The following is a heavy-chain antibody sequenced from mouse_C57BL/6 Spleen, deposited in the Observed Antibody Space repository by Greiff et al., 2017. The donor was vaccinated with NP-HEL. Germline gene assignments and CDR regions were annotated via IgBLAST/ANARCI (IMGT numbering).Heavy chain of an antibody. Sequence: EVQRVESGGGLVQPGESLKLSCESHEYEFPSHDMSWVRQPPEKRLELVADITSDGGSTYYQDNMERRFIIPRDNTKKTLYLQMSSLRSEDTALYYCARQGIRDTWFAYWGQGTLVTVSA. V-gene: IGHV5-2*01. CDR2: ITSDGGST. D-gene: IGHD2-13*01. J-gene: IGHJ3*01. CDR1: EYEFPSHD. CDR3: ARQGIRDTWFAY.